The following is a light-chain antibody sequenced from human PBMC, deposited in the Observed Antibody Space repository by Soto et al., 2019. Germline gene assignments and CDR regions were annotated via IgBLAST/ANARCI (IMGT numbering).Light chain of an antibody. J-gene: IGKJ1*01. CDR2: DAS. Sequence: EIVLTQSPATLSLSPGERATLSCRASQGIGYYLAWYQEKPGQAPRLLIYDASIRATGIPARFSGSWSGTDFTLTINGLEPEDSAVYYCQQRGNWPPTWTFGQGTKVDIK. CDR3: QQRGNWPPTWT. CDR1: QGIGYY. V-gene: IGKV3-11*01.